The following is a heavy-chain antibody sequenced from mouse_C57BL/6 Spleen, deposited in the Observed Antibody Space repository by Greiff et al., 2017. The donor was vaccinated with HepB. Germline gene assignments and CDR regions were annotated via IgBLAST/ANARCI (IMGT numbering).Heavy chain of an antibody. J-gene: IGHJ1*03. V-gene: IGHV1-81*01. CDR1: GYTFTSYG. CDR2: IYPRSGNT. CDR3: ARIHYYGSSRYWYFDV. D-gene: IGHD1-1*01. Sequence: QVQLQQSGAELARPGASVKLSCKASGYTFTSYGISWVKQRTGQGLEWIGEIYPRSGNTYYNEKFKGKATLTADKSSSTAYMELRSLTSEDSAVYFCARIHYYGSSRYWYFDVWGTGTTVTVSS.